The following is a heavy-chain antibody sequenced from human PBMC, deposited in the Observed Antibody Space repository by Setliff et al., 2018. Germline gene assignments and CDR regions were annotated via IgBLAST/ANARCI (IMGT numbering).Heavy chain of an antibody. J-gene: IGHJ4*02. CDR2: ISAYNGKT. CDR3: LRLVRFCTSIVCQRLSGDDY. V-gene: IGHV1-18*01. D-gene: IGHD3-10*01. CDR1: GYTLSNSI. Sequence: ASVKVSCKASGYTLSNSILSWVRQAPGQGLEWVGWISAYNGKTYFAQKFQDRITLTTDTSTNTGYLELRGLRSDDTAVYYCLRLVRFCTSIVCQRLSGDDYWGQGTLVTVSS.